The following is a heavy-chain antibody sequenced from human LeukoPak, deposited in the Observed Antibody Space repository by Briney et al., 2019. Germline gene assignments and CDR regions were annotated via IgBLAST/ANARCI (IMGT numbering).Heavy chain of an antibody. CDR3: AKDTSGYEYGQGFDY. V-gene: IGHV3-9*01. CDR1: GFTFDDYA. D-gene: IGHD5-12*01. CDR2: ISWNSGSI. J-gene: IGHJ4*02. Sequence: PGGSLRLSCAASGFTFDDYAMHWVRQAPGKGLEWVSGISWNSGSIGYADSVKGRFTISRDNAKNSLYLQMNSLRAEDTALYYCAKDTSGYEYGQGFDYWGQGTLVTVSS.